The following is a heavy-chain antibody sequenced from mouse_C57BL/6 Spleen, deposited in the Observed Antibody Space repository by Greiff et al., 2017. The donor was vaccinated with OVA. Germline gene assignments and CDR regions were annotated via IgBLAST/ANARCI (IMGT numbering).Heavy chain of an antibody. J-gene: IGHJ4*01. CDR1: GYTFTSYG. CDR3: ARCYYGSSYAMDY. V-gene: IGHV1-81*01. D-gene: IGHD1-1*01. CDR2: IYPRSGNT. Sequence: QVQLKQSGAELARPGASVKLSCKASGYTFTSYGISWVKQRTGQGLEWIGEIYPRSGNTYYNEKFKGKATLTADKSSSTAYMELRSLTSEDSAVYFCARCYYGSSYAMDYWGQGTSVTVSS.